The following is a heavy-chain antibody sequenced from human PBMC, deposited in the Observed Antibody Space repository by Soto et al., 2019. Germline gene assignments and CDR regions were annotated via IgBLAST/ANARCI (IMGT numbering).Heavy chain of an antibody. CDR2: VYYTGSTST. CDR3: AKYRRTDAEGYRLDF. Sequence: PSETLSLTCRVSGASINNYYWSWIRQPPGKGLEWIGYVYYTGSTSTKYNPSLQSRVAMSVDSSKNQFSLKLTSMTAADTAIYYCAKYRRTDAEGYRLDFWGPGTLVTVSS. V-gene: IGHV4-59*01. D-gene: IGHD5-12*01. J-gene: IGHJ4*02. CDR1: GASINNYY.